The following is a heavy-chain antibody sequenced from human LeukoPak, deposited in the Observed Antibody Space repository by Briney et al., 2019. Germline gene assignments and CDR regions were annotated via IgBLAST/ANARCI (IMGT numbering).Heavy chain of an antibody. J-gene: IGHJ4*02. CDR3: ANRATGNDY. Sequence: ASVKVSCKASGGTFISYAISWVRQAPGQGLEWMGGIIPIFGTANYAQKFQGRVTITADESTSTAYMEQSSLRSEDTAVYYCANRATGNDYWGQGSLVTVSS. D-gene: IGHD5-12*01. CDR1: GGTFISYA. CDR2: IIPIFGTA. V-gene: IGHV1-69*13.